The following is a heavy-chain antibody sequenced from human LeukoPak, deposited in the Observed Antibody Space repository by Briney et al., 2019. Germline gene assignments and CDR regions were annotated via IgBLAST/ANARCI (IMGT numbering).Heavy chain of an antibody. CDR2: IIPILGIA. V-gene: IGHV1-69*04. CDR3: ARAGQTTIGAFDI. D-gene: IGHD4-17*01. CDR1: GGTFSSYA. J-gene: IGHJ3*02. Sequence: GASVKVSCKASGGTFSSYAISWVRQAPGQGLEWVGRIIPILGIANYAQKFQGRVTITADKSTSTAYMELSSLRSEDTAVYYCARAGQTTIGAFDIWGQGTMVTVSS.